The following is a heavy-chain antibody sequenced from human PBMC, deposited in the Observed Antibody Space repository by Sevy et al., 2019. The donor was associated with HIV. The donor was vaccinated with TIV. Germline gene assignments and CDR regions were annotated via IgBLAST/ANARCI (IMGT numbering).Heavy chain of an antibody. V-gene: IGHV4-34*01. D-gene: IGHD2-2*01. CDR3: ARSPPVVVVPGAPSWFDP. CDR1: DGSFSGYY. Sequence: SETLSLTCAVNDGSFSGYYWNWIRQLPGKGLEWIGEINESGITYYNPSLKSRVTISVDTSKKQFSLKLNSVTAADTAVYFCARSPPVVVVPGAPSWFDPWGQGTLVTVSS. CDR2: INESGIT. J-gene: IGHJ5*02.